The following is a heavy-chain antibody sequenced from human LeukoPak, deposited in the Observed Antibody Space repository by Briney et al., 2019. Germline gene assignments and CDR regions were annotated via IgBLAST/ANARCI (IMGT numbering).Heavy chain of an antibody. Sequence: SVKVSCKASGGTFSSYAISWVRQAPGRGLEWMGGIIPIFGTANYAQKFQGRVTITADESTSTAYMELSSLRSEDTAVYYCATGLDTAMVRFDYWGQGTLVTVSS. CDR1: GGTFSSYA. J-gene: IGHJ4*02. D-gene: IGHD5-18*01. CDR3: ATGLDTAMVRFDY. CDR2: IIPIFGTA. V-gene: IGHV1-69*01.